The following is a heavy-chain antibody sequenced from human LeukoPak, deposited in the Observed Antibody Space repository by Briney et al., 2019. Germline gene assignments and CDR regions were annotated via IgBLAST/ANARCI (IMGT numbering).Heavy chain of an antibody. D-gene: IGHD6-25*01. V-gene: IGHV1-58*01. CDR1: GFTFTSSA. CDR3: AAGSGYLLLGFGY. J-gene: IGHJ4*02. Sequence: SVKVSCKASGFTFTSSAVQWVRQARGQRLEWIGWIVVGSGNTNYAQKFQERVTITRDMSTSTAYMELSSLGSEDTAVYYCAAGSGYLLLGFGYWGQGTLVTVSS. CDR2: IVVGSGNT.